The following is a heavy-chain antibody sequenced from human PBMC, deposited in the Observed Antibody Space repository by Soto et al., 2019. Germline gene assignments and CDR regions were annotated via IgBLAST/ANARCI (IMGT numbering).Heavy chain of an antibody. J-gene: IGHJ4*02. V-gene: IGHV3-23*01. D-gene: IGHD2-15*01. CDR2: ISGSGGST. CDR3: AKVQGDCSGGSCYENFDY. CDR1: GFTFSSYA. Sequence: PGGALRLSCAASGFTFSSYAMSWVRQAPGKGLEWVSAISGSGGSTYYADSVKGRFTISRDNSKNTLYLQMNSLRAEDTAVYYCAKVQGDCSGGSCYENFDYWGQGTLVTVSS.